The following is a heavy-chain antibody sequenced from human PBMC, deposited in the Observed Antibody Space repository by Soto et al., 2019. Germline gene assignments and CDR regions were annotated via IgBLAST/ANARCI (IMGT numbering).Heavy chain of an antibody. Sequence: GGSLRLSCAASGFTFSSYSMNWVRQAPGKGLEWVSYISSSSTIYYADSVKGRFTISRDNAKNSLYLQMNSLRDEDTAVYYCARDPYYDSSGSMDVWGKGTTVTVSS. CDR2: ISSSSTI. D-gene: IGHD3-22*01. J-gene: IGHJ6*04. CDR1: GFTFSSYS. CDR3: ARDPYYDSSGSMDV. V-gene: IGHV3-48*02.